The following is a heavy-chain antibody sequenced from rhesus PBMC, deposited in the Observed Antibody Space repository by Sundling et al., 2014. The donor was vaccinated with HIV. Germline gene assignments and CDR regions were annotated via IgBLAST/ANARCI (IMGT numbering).Heavy chain of an antibody. J-gene: IGHJ4*01. Sequence: QVHLQESGPALVKPSETLSLTCAVSGASITSGHYYWSWIRQPPGKGLEWIGYITSSGTTSYNPSLKSRVAISKDTSKNQFSLKLSSVTAADTAVYYCATDLDWLFYFDYWGQGVLVTVSS. CDR2: ITSSGTT. CDR1: GASITSGHYY. CDR3: ATDLDWLFYFDY. D-gene: IGHD3-3*01. V-gene: IGHV4-122*02.